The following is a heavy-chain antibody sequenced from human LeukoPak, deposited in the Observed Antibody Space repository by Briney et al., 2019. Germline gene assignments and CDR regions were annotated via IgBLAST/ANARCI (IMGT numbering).Heavy chain of an antibody. CDR1: GGSISSYY. J-gene: IGHJ4*02. D-gene: IGHD3-10*01. CDR3: AREAYGSGSYYKVPYFDY. CDR2: IYTSGST. V-gene: IGHV4-4*07. Sequence: SETLSLTCNVSGGSISSYYWSWIRQPAGKGLEWIGRIYTSGSTNYNPSLKSRVTMSVDTSKNQFSLKLSSVTAADTAVYYCAREAYGSGSYYKVPYFDYWGQGTLVTVSS.